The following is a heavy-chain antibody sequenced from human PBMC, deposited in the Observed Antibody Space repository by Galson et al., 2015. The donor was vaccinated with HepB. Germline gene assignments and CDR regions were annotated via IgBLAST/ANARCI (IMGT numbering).Heavy chain of an antibody. Sequence: SETLSLTCAVSGGSISTVNWWSWVRQPPGKGLEWVGEIYHSGSTRYNPFPESRVSISVDKSKNQFSLRLTSVTAADTAVYYCARNVDGDYPLQYWGQGTLVTVSS. CDR2: IYHSGST. V-gene: IGHV4-4*02. J-gene: IGHJ4*02. CDR1: GGSISTVNW. D-gene: IGHD4-17*01. CDR3: ARNVDGDYPLQY.